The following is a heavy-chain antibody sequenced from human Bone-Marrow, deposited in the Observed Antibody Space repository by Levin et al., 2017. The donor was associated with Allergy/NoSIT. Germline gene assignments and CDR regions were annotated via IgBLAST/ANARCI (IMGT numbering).Heavy chain of an antibody. J-gene: IGHJ6*03. CDR1: GFTFSSSS. Sequence: GGSLRLSCAASGFTFSSSSMNWVRQAPGKGLEWVSSISSSSSYIYYADSVKGRFTISRDNAKNSLYLQMNSLRAEDTAVYYCARDVGYDILTGYYRSNYYYYMDVWGKGTTVTVSS. CDR2: ISSSSSYI. V-gene: IGHV3-21*01. CDR3: ARDVGYDILTGYYRSNYYYYMDV. D-gene: IGHD3-9*01.